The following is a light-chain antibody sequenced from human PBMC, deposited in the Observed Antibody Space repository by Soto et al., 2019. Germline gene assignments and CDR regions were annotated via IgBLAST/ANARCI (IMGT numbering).Light chain of an antibody. Sequence: QSALTQPASVSGSPGQSITISCTGTSSDVGGYNFVAWYQQHPGKAPKIMIYDVTNRPSGVSNRFSGSKSGNTASLTISGLQAEDAADYYCSSYTSSSTLVFGTGTKVTVL. CDR3: SSYTSSSTLV. J-gene: IGLJ1*01. V-gene: IGLV2-14*01. CDR2: DVT. CDR1: SSDVGGYNF.